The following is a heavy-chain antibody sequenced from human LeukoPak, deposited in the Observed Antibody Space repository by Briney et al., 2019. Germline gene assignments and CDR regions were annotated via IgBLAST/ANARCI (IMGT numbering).Heavy chain of an antibody. CDR3: ARNADDFWSGYYMFDY. CDR1: GDSISSYY. D-gene: IGHD3-3*01. V-gene: IGHV4-59*01. CDR2: IYYSGST. Sequence: NPSEALSLTCTDPGDSISSYYWSWIRQPPGKGLEWIGYIYYSGSTNYNPSLKSRVTISVDTSKNQFSLKLSSVTAADTAVYYCARNADDFWSGYYMFDYWGQGTLVTVSS. J-gene: IGHJ4*02.